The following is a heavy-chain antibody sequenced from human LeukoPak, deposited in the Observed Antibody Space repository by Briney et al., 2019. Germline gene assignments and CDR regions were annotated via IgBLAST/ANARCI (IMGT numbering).Heavy chain of an antibody. CDR1: GYTFTSYD. Sequence: GASVKVSCKASGYTFTSYDINWVRQATGQGLEWMGWMNPNSGNTGYAQKFQGRVTMTRNTSISTAYMELRSLRSDDTAVYYCARVDYVWGSYRHFDYWGQGTLVTVSS. D-gene: IGHD3-16*02. CDR3: ARVDYVWGSYRHFDY. CDR2: MNPNSGNT. V-gene: IGHV1-8*01. J-gene: IGHJ4*02.